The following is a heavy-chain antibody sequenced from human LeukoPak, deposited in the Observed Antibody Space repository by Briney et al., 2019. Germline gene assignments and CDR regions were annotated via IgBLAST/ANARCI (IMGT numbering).Heavy chain of an antibody. J-gene: IGHJ4*02. CDR3: AREPGLGYYDSSGFGLF. D-gene: IGHD3-22*01. Sequence: ASVKVSCKASGYTFTSYAMNWVRQAPGQGLEWMGWINTNTGNPTYAQGFTGRFVFSLDTSVSTAYLQISSLKAEDTAVYYCAREPGLGYYDSSGFGLFWGQGTLVTVSS. CDR2: INTNTGNP. CDR1: GYTFTSYA. V-gene: IGHV7-4-1*02.